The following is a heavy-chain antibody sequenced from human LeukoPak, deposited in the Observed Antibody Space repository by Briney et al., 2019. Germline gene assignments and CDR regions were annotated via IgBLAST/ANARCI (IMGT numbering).Heavy chain of an antibody. D-gene: IGHD5-18*01. V-gene: IGHV4-4*07. Sequence: SETLSLTCTVSGGSISSYYWSWIRQPAGKGLEWIGRIYTSGSTNYNPSLKSRVTMSVGTSKNQFSLKLSPVAAADTAVYYCARGSGYSYGYDWFDPWGQGTLVTVSS. CDR2: IYTSGST. J-gene: IGHJ5*02. CDR1: GGSISSYY. CDR3: ARGSGYSYGYDWFDP.